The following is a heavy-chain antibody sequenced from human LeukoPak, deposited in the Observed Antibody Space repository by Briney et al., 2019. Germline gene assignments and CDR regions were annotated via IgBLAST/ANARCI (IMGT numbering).Heavy chain of an antibody. CDR1: GYTFTSYD. CDR2: MNPNSGNT. Sequence: ASVKVSCKASGYTFTSYDINWVRQATGQGHEWMGWMNPNSGNTGYAQKFQGRVTMTRNTSISTAYMELSSLRSEDTAVYYCARGTRPMVRGVIKRRSEYYFDYWGQGTLVTVSS. CDR3: ARGTRPMVRGVIKRRSEYYFDY. J-gene: IGHJ4*02. V-gene: IGHV1-8*01. D-gene: IGHD3-10*01.